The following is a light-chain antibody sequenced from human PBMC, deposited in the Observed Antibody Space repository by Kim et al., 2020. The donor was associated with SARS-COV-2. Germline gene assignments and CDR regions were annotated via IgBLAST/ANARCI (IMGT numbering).Light chain of an antibody. Sequence: SPRERATLACRASQSVSSSYLAWYQQKPGQAPRLLIYGASARATGIPDRFRGSGSGTDFTLTIIRLGPEDSAVYYCQHYGSSPPYTFGQGTKLEI. J-gene: IGKJ2*01. CDR1: QSVSSSY. V-gene: IGKV3-20*01. CDR3: QHYGSSPPYT. CDR2: GAS.